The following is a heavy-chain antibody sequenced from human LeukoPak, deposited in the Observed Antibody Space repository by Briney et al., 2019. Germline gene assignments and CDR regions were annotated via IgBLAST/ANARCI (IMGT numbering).Heavy chain of an antibody. Sequence: GGSLRLSCEASGFKFRRYWLSWVRQAPGKGLEWVANIRDDGSEKFYVDSVKGRFPISRDNTKNSLYLQMNSLRAEDTAVYYCAGFRVSVWGQGTLVTVSS. CDR1: GFKFRRYW. J-gene: IGHJ4*02. CDR3: AGFRVSV. CDR2: IRDDGSEK. D-gene: IGHD3-10*01. V-gene: IGHV3-7*01.